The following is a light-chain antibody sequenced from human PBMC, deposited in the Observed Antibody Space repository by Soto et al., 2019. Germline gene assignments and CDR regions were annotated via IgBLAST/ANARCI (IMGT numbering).Light chain of an antibody. J-gene: IGLJ1*01. CDR3: CSYAGTYTDV. V-gene: IGLV2-11*01. CDR1: SSDVGGHNS. CDR2: DVT. Sequence: QSALTQPRSVSGSPGQSVAISCTGTSSDVGGHNSVSWYQQHPGKAPKLMIYDVTKRPSGVPDRFSGSKSGNTASLTISGLRPEDETDYYCCSYAGTYTDVFGTGTKLTVL.